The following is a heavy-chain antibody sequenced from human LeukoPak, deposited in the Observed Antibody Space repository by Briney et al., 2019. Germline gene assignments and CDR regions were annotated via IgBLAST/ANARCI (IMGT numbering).Heavy chain of an antibody. CDR1: GYSFTSHW. Sequence: GESLKISCKGSGYSFTSHWIGWVRPTPGKGLEWMGIIYPGDSDTRYSPSFQGQVTISADKSISTAYLQWSSLKASDTAMYYCARTTANWFDPWGRGTLVTVSS. CDR3: ARTTANWFDP. CDR2: IYPGDSDT. V-gene: IGHV5-51*01. J-gene: IGHJ5*02. D-gene: IGHD4-11*01.